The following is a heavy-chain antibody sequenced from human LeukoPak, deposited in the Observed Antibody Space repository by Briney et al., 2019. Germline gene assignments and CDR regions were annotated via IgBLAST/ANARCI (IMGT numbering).Heavy chain of an antibody. CDR2: LYYSGST. CDR3: ARDTRSTDSSGYYYPPDWYFDL. V-gene: IGHV4-59*01. Sequence: SETLSLTCTVSGGSITSCYWSWIRQPPGKGLEWIGYLYYSGSTNYNPSLKSRVTIPVDTSKNQFSLKLSSVTAADTAVYYCARDTRSTDSSGYYYPPDWYFDLWGRGTLVTVSS. J-gene: IGHJ2*01. CDR1: GGSITSCY. D-gene: IGHD3-22*01.